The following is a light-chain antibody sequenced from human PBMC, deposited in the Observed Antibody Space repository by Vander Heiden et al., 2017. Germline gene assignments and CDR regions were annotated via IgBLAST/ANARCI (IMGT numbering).Light chain of an antibody. CDR1: QSISRY. Sequence: DIQMTQSPSPLSASVGDRVTITCRASQSISRYLNWDQLKPGKAPKLLIYAASSLQSGVPSRFSGSGSGTDFALTISSLQPEDFATYSCQQSYSTPPYTFGQGTKLEIK. CDR3: QQSYSTPPYT. J-gene: IGKJ2*01. CDR2: AAS. V-gene: IGKV1-39*01.